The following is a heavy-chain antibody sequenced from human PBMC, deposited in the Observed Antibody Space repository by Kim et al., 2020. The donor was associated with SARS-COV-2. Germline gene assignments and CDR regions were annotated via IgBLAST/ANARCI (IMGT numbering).Heavy chain of an antibody. D-gene: IGHD3-10*01. CDR1: GFTFSSYE. Sequence: GGSLRLSCAASGFTFSSYEMNWVRQAPGKGLEWISYISSSGTTIYYADSVRGRFTISRDNVKNSLYLQMNSLRAEDTAVYYCARVRGGSGSASHHFDYWGQGNLVTVSS. CDR2: ISSSGTTI. V-gene: IGHV3-48*03. J-gene: IGHJ4*02. CDR3: ARVRGGSGSASHHFDY.